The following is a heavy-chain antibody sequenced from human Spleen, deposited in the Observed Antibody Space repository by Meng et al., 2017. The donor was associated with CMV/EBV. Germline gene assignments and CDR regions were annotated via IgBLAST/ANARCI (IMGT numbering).Heavy chain of an antibody. V-gene: IGHV4-31*02. J-gene: IGHJ4*02. D-gene: IGHD6-6*01. Sequence: YRDTINSGAYYWTWIRQHPGKALEWLGYIYHSGSTYYNPSLKSRLSFSIDTSKNQFSLKLTSLTAADTAVYYCAREGALAARPFDSWGQGTLVTVSS. CDR2: IYHSGST. CDR1: RDTINSGAYY. CDR3: AREGALAARPFDS.